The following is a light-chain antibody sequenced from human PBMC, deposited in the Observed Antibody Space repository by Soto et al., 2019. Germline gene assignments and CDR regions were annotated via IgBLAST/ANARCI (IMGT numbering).Light chain of an antibody. CDR2: DAS. Sequence: DIQMTQSTSSLSASVGERLTMTFQASQDISNYLNWYQQKPGKAPKLLIYDASNLEAGVPSRFRGSGSGTDFTFTISRLQPEDIATYYCQQYENLPTFGQGTRLEIK. CDR3: QQYENLPT. V-gene: IGKV1-33*01. CDR1: QDISNY. J-gene: IGKJ5*01.